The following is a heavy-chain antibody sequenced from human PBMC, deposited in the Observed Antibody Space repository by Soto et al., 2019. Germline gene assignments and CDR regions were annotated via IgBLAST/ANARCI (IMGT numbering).Heavy chain of an antibody. CDR1: GFTFSDYY. J-gene: IGHJ4*02. Sequence: GGSLRLSCAASGFTFSDYYMSWIRQAPGKGLEWVSHIRSSGRTIYYADSVKGRFTISRDNAKNSLYLQMNSLRVEDTAVYYCATIGNDYGDYLDRWGQGTPVTVSS. D-gene: IGHD4-17*01. CDR3: ATIGNDYGDYLDR. CDR2: IRSSGRTI. V-gene: IGHV3-11*04.